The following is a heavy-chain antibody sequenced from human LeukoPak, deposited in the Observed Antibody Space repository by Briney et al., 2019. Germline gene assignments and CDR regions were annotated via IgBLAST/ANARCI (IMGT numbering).Heavy chain of an antibody. D-gene: IGHD2-2*01. CDR2: MKQDGSEK. CDR3: ARVIVVVPAAMVDAFDI. J-gene: IGHJ3*02. CDR1: GFAFSSYW. V-gene: IGHV3-7*03. Sequence: GESLRLSCVASGFAFSSYWMSWVRQAPGRGLEGVAYMKQDGSEKYYVDSVKGRFTIFRNNAMNSLYLQMNSLRAEDTAVYYCARVIVVVPAAMVDAFDIWGQGTMVTVSS.